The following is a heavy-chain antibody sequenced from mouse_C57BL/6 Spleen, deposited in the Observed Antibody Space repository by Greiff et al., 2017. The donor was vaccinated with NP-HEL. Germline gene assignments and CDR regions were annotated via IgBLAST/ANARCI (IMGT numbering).Heavy chain of an antibody. V-gene: IGHV5-6*01. CDR2: ISSGGSYT. D-gene: IGHD4-1*01. J-gene: IGHJ3*01. CDR1: GFTFSSYG. Sequence: EVKVVESGGDLVKPGGSLKLSCAASGFTFSSYGMSWVRQTPDKRLEWVATISSGGSYTYYPDSVKGRFTISRDNGKNTLYLQMSSLKSEDTAMYYCARRNWDGFWFAYWGQGTLVTVSA. CDR3: ARRNWDGFWFAY.